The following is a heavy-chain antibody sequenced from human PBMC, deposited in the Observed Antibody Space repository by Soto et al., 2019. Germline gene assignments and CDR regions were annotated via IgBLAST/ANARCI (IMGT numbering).Heavy chain of an antibody. V-gene: IGHV3-48*01. CDR3: ARLKGEYNWHPGAGWFDP. CDR2: MSSTSSTI. D-gene: IGHD1-20*01. J-gene: IGHJ5*02. CDR1: RFFSRTYS. Sequence: GGSLTLSCAASRFFSRTYSMSCASLDPGMGLEWVSYMSSTSSTIYYADSVKGRFTISRDNAKNSLYMQMISLVAEDTAVYYCARLKGEYNWHPGAGWFDPWGQGTLVTVS.